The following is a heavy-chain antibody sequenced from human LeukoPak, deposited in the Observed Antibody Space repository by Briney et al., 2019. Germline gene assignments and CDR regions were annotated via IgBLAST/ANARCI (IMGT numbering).Heavy chain of an antibody. D-gene: IGHD2-2*02. CDR1: GGSISSYY. J-gene: IGHJ1*01. V-gene: IGHV4-4*07. CDR2: IYTSGST. Sequence: PSETLSLTCTVSGGSISSYYWSWIRQPAGKGLEWIGRIYTSGSTNYNPSLKSRVTMSVDTSKNQFSLKLSSVTAADTAVYYCARDGCSSTSCYTYEYFQHWGQGTLVTVSS. CDR3: ARDGCSSTSCYTYEYFQH.